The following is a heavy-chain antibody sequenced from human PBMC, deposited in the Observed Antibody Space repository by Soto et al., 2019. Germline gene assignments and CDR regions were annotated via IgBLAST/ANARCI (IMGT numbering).Heavy chain of an antibody. D-gene: IGHD3-10*01. CDR2: IYYSGST. CDR3: ATLDYYGSGSYYNMNHIFDY. CDR1: GGSISSSSYY. J-gene: IGHJ4*02. V-gene: IGHV4-39*01. Sequence: SETLSLTCTVSGGSISSSSYYWGWIRQPPGKGLEWIGSIYYSGSTYYNPSLKSRVTISVDTSKNQFSLKLSSVTAADTAVYYCATLDYYGSGSYYNMNHIFDYWGQGTLVTVSS.